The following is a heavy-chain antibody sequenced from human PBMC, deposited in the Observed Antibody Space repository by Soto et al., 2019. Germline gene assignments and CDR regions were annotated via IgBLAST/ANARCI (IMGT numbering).Heavy chain of an antibody. CDR2: IYYSGST. CDR3: ARDQGRHDFWSGSSPRFDY. CDR1: GGSISSGGYY. Sequence: TLSLTCTVSGGSISSGGYYWSWIRQHPGKGLEWIGYIYYSGSTYYNPSLKSRVTISVDTSKNQFSLKLSSVTAADTAVYYCARDQGRHDFWSGSSPRFDYWGQGTLVTVS. J-gene: IGHJ4*02. V-gene: IGHV4-31*03. D-gene: IGHD3-3*01.